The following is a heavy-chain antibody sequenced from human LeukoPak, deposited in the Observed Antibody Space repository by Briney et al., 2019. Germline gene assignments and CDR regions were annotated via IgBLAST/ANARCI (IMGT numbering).Heavy chain of an antibody. CDR2: LYISGGT. Sequence: GGSLRLSCAASGFIVSSNYMTWVRQAPGKGLEWVSILYISGGTYYADSVKGRFTISRDNSKNTVCLQMNSLRAEDTAVYYCAGHFDSATNYWGQGTLVTVSS. D-gene: IGHD3-10*01. J-gene: IGHJ4*02. CDR3: AGHFDSATNY. V-gene: IGHV3-53*01. CDR1: GFIVSSNY.